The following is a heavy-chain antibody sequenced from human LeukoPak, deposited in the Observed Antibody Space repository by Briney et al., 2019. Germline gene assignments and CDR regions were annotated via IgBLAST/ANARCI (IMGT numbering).Heavy chain of an antibody. J-gene: IGHJ4*02. CDR2: ISAYDGDT. Sequence: ASVKVSCKASGYTFTTYGIGWVRQAPGQGLEWMGWISAYDGDTKYAQKLQGRVTMTTDTSTRTAYMELRSLRSDDTALYYCARVDIVAATPYYFDYWGQGTLVTVSS. CDR1: GYTFTTYG. D-gene: IGHD5-12*01. V-gene: IGHV1-18*01. CDR3: ARVDIVAATPYYFDY.